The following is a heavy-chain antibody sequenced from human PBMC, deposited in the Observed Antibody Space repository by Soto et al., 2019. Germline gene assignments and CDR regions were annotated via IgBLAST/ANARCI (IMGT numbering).Heavy chain of an antibody. V-gene: IGHV4-34*01. CDR2: INHSVST. CDR3: ASGVYYYDSSVGY. Sequence: PSETLSLTCAVYGGSFSGYYWSWIRQPPGKGLEWIGEINHSVSTNYNPSLKSRVTISVDTSKNQFSLKLSSVTAADTAVYYCASGVYYYDSSVGYWGQGTLGTSPQ. D-gene: IGHD3-22*01. J-gene: IGHJ4*02. CDR1: GGSFSGYY.